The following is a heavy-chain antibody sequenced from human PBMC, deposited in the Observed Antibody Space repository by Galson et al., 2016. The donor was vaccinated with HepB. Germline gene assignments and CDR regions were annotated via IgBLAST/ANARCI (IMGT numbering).Heavy chain of an antibody. CDR1: EFTFSSYA. V-gene: IGHV3-23*01. CDR2: IDSSGHST. J-gene: IGHJ6*02. CDR3: AKAATPVFYYHGMDV. Sequence: LRLSCAASEFTFSSYAMSWVRQAPGKGLEWVSAIDSSGHSTYYTDSVAGRFTISRDNSKNTLYLQMNSLRYEDTAVYYCAKAATPVFYYHGMDVWGQGTTVTVSS.